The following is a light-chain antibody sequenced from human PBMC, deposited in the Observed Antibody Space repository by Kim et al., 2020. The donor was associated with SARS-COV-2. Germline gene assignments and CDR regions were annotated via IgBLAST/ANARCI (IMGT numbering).Light chain of an antibody. J-gene: IGKJ4*01. CDR1: QSLSSN. CDR2: GAS. V-gene: IGKV3-15*01. CDR3: QQYNSWPLT. Sequence: VCPGDSAPLSCRASQSLSSNLAWYQQKPGQPPRLLIYGASTRATCIPARFSGSGSGTEFTLTISSLQSENFAVYYCQQYNSWPLTFGGGTKVDIK.